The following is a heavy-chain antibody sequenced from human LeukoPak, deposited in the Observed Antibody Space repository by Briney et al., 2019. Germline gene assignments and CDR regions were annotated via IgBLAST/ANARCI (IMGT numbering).Heavy chain of an antibody. D-gene: IGHD3-3*01. CDR3: ARAGGYYDFWSGYPPDY. CDR2: INPNSGGT. CDR1: GYTFTGYY. V-gene: IGHV1-2*02. Sequence: PVASVKVSCKASGYTFTGYYMHWVRQAPGQGLEWMGWINPNSGGTNYAQKFQGRVTMTRDTSISTAYMELGRLRSDDTAVYYCARAGGYYDFWSGYPPDYWGQGTPVTVSS. J-gene: IGHJ4*02.